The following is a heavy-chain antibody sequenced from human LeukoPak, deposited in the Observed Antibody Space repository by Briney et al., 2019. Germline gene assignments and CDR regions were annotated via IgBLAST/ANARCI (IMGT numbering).Heavy chain of an antibody. Sequence: SVKVSCKASGGTFSSYAISWVRQAPGQGLEWMGRIIPILGIANYAQKFQGRVTITADKSTSTAYMELSSLRSEDTAVYYCALGLDGSGSYYYFDYWGQGTLATVSS. J-gene: IGHJ4*02. CDR3: ALGLDGSGSYYYFDY. V-gene: IGHV1-69*04. D-gene: IGHD3-10*01. CDR2: IIPILGIA. CDR1: GGTFSSYA.